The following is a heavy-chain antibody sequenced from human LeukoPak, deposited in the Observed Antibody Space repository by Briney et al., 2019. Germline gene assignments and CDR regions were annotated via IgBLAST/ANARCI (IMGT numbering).Heavy chain of an antibody. J-gene: IGHJ4*02. CDR3: ARNRATNDY. D-gene: IGHD1-26*01. Sequence: PGGSLTLSCTAPVPTSKNYRTTWVRQAPGKGLEWVASMKDDRNEIQYVDSVKGRFTISRDNAKNSLYLQMNNLRAEDTAVYYCARNRATNDYWGQGTLVTVSS. CDR1: VPTSKNYR. CDR2: MKDDRNEI. V-gene: IGHV3-7*01.